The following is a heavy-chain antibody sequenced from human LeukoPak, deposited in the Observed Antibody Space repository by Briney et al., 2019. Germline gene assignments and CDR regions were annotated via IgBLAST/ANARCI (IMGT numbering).Heavy chain of an antibody. CDR1: GYSFTSYW. Sequence: GEFLKISCKGSGYSFTSYWIGWVRQMPGKDLEWMGIIYPGDSDTTYSPSFQGQVTISADKSISTAYLQWSSLKASDTAMYYCARRDGYCSSTSCYADYYYGMDVWGQGTTVTVSS. CDR2: IYPGDSDT. CDR3: ARRDGYCSSTSCYADYYYGMDV. D-gene: IGHD2-2*01. V-gene: IGHV5-51*01. J-gene: IGHJ6*02.